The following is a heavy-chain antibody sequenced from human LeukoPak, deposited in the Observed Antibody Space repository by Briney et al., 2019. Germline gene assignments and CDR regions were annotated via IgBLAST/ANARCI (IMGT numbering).Heavy chain of an antibody. CDR3: ARDLGLRGVTNWFDP. CDR1: AYTFNGYL. V-gene: IGHV1-46*02. Sequence: ASVKVSCKASAYTFNGYLIHWVRQAPGQGLEWMGLIDPNGGSTGYAQRFQSRVTVTRDTSTSTVYMELSSLRSEDTAVYYCARDLGLRGVTNWFDPWGQGTLVTVSS. CDR2: IDPNGGST. J-gene: IGHJ5*02. D-gene: IGHD3-10*01.